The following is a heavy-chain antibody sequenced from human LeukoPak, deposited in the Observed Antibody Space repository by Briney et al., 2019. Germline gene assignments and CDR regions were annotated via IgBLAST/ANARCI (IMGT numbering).Heavy chain of an antibody. Sequence: SETLSLTCTVSGDSISSTSYYWDWIRQPPGKRLEWIGSIYNSGTTYYNPSLKSRVTISVDTSKNQFSLKVSSVTAADTAVYYCASRVYGLGSFNYWGQGTLVTVSS. D-gene: IGHD3-10*01. CDR3: ASRVYGLGSFNY. CDR1: GDSISSTSYY. CDR2: IYNSGTT. J-gene: IGHJ4*01. V-gene: IGHV4-39*01.